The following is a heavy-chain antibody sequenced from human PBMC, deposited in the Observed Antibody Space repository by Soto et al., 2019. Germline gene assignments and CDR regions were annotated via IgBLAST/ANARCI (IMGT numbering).Heavy chain of an antibody. CDR3: ARRLYALFFDY. D-gene: IGHD2-2*01. J-gene: IGHJ4*02. Sequence: SETLSLTCAVYGGSFSGYYWSWIRQPPGKGLEWIGEINHSGSTNYNPSLKSRVTISVDTSKNQFSLKLSSVTAADTAVYYCARRLYALFFDYWGQGTLVTVSS. V-gene: IGHV4-34*01. CDR2: INHSGST. CDR1: GGSFSGYY.